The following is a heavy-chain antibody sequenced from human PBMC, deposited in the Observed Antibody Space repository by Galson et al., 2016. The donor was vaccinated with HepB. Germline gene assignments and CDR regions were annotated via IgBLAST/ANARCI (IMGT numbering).Heavy chain of an antibody. CDR2: ISYDGNNQ. CDR3: ARDLGYCTRTTCYRNWFDP. D-gene: IGHD2-2*01. CDR1: GFTFHSYG. J-gene: IGHJ5*02. Sequence: SLRLSCAASGFTFHSYGIHWVRQAPGRGLDWVAFISYDGNNQHYADSVRDRFTMTTDTSTSTAYMELRSLRSDDTAVYYCARDLGYCTRTTCYRNWFDPWGQGTLVTVSS. V-gene: IGHV3-30*03.